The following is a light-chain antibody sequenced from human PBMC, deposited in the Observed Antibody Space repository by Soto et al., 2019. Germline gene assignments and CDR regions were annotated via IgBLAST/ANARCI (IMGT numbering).Light chain of an antibody. CDR3: QQYGSSPKLT. V-gene: IGKV3-20*01. CDR1: QSVSSSY. Sequence: EIVLTQSPGTLSLSPGERATLSCRASQSVSSSYLAWYQQKPGQAPRLLIYGESSRATGIPDRFSGSGSGTDFTLTISRLELEDFAVDYCQQYGSSPKLTFGGGTKVEIK. J-gene: IGKJ4*01. CDR2: GES.